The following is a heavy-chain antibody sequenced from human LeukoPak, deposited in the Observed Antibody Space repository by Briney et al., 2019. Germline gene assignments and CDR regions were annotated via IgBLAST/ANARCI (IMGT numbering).Heavy chain of an antibody. J-gene: IGHJ4*02. CDR1: GFSLSTSGMR. V-gene: IGHV2-70*04. CDR3: ARDYYDSSGYYFDY. CDR2: IDWDDDK. Sequence: SGPTLVNPTQTLTLTCTFSGFSLSTSGMRVSWIRQPPGKALEWLARIDWDDDKFYSTSLKTRLTISKDTSKNQVVLTMTNMDPVDTATYYCARDYYDSSGYYFDYWGQGTLVTVPS. D-gene: IGHD3-22*01.